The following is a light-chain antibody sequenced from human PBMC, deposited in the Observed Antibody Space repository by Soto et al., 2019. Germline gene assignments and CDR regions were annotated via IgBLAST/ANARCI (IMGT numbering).Light chain of an antibody. V-gene: IGLV2-23*01. CDR2: EGT. Sequence: QPASVSGSPGQSITISCTGTSSDVGTYNLVSWYQHHPGKAPKVMVYEGTKRPSGVSNRFSGTKSGNTASLTISGLQAEDEADYFCCSYAGTSTLLFGGGTKLTVL. CDR3: CSYAGTSTLL. J-gene: IGLJ3*02. CDR1: SSDVGTYNL.